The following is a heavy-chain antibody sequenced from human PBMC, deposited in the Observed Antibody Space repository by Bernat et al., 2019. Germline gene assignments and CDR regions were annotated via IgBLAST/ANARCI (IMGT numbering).Heavy chain of an antibody. V-gene: IGHV3-13*04. D-gene: IGHD6-19*01. Sequence: EVQLVESGGGLVQPGGSLRLSCAASGFTFSSYYMHWVRQAPGKGLEWVSAIGTAGDTYYPGSVKGRFTISRENAKKYLYLQRNSLRAGDTAVYYCVEVAGTSFDYWGQGTLVTVSS. CDR3: VEVAGTSFDY. CDR1: GFTFSSYY. J-gene: IGHJ4*02. CDR2: IGTAGDT.